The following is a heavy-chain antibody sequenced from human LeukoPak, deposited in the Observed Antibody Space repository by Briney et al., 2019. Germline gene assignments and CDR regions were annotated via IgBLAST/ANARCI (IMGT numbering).Heavy chain of an antibody. CDR1: GYTFTSYG. CDR2: ISAYNGNT. J-gene: IGHJ4*02. Sequence: ASVKVSCKASGYTFTSYGISWVRQAPGQGLEWMGWISAYNGNTNYAQKLQGRVTMTTDTSTSTAYMDLSSLRSDDTAVYFCTRDRSGFFYYWGQGTQVTVSS. V-gene: IGHV1-18*01. CDR3: TRDRSGFFYY. D-gene: IGHD3-10*01.